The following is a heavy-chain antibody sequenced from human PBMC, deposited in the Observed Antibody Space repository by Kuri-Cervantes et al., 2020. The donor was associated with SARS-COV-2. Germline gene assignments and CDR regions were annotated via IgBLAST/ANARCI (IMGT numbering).Heavy chain of an antibody. D-gene: IGHD6-19*01. Sequence: GESLKISCAASGFTFSSYGMHWVRQAPGKGLEWVAVISYDGSNKYYADSVKGRFTISRDNSKNTLYLQMNSLRAGDTAVYYCAKGPGSGWYYFDYWGHGTLVTVSS. CDR2: ISYDGSNK. CDR1: GFTFSSYG. CDR3: AKGPGSGWYYFDY. J-gene: IGHJ4*01. V-gene: IGHV3-30*18.